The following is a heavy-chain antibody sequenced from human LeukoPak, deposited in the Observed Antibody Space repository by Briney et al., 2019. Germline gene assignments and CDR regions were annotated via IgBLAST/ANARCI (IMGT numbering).Heavy chain of an antibody. Sequence: PSETLSLTCTVSGGSISSYYWSWIRQPPGKGLEWIGYIYYSGSTNYNPSLKSRVTISVDTSKNQFSLKLISVTAADTAVYYCARGPSIVVVPAASNYYMDVWGKGTTVTVSS. J-gene: IGHJ6*03. CDR3: ARGPSIVVVPAASNYYMDV. CDR2: IYYSGST. CDR1: GGSISSYY. V-gene: IGHV4-59*01. D-gene: IGHD2-2*01.